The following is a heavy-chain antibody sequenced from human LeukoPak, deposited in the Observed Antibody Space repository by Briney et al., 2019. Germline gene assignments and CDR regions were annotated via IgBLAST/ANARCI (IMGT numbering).Heavy chain of an antibody. Sequence: GGSLRLSCAASGFTFSSYNLNWVRQAPGKGLEWVSYISRSSGTIYYADSVKGRFTISRDDAKESLYLQMNSLRAEDTAIYYCARQSSGIAATDKIDYWGQGALVTVSS. J-gene: IGHJ4*02. CDR3: ARQSSGIAATDKIDY. CDR1: GFTFSSYN. D-gene: IGHD6-13*01. V-gene: IGHV3-48*04. CDR2: ISRSSGTI.